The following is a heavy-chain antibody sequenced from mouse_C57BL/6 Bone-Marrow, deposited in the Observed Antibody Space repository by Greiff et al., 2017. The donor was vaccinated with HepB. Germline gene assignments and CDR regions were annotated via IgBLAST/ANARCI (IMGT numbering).Heavy chain of an antibody. J-gene: IGHJ1*03. CDR2: ISNLAYSI. CDR1: GFTFSDSG. CDR3: ARQRYGRGPPDV. D-gene: IGHD1-1*01. Sequence: EVQRVESGGGLVQPGGSLKLSCAASGFTFSDSGMAWVRQAPRKGPEWVAFISNLAYSIYYEDTVTGRITISRENAKNTLYLERSSLRSEDTAMYYCARQRYGRGPPDVWGTGTTVTVSS. V-gene: IGHV5-15*01.